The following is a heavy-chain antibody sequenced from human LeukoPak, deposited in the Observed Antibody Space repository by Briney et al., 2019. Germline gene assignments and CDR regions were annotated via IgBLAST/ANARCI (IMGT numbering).Heavy chain of an antibody. CDR3: ARFRGSGSYYSY. CDR2: INAGNGNT. CDR1: GYTFTSYD. Sequence: GASVKVSCKASGYTFTSYDINWVRQAPGQRLEWMGWINAGNGNTKYSQKFQGRVTITRDTSASTAYMELSSLRSEDTAVYYCARFRGSGSYYSYWGQGTLVTVSS. J-gene: IGHJ4*02. V-gene: IGHV1-3*01. D-gene: IGHD1-26*01.